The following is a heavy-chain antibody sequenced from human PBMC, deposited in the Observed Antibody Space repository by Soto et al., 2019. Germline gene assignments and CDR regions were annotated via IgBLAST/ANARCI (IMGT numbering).Heavy chain of an antibody. V-gene: IGHV1-69*02. CDR1: GGTFNTYT. J-gene: IGHJ4*02. CDR3: AITYCRDNSCPRDFDF. CDR2: FIPILDMA. D-gene: IGHD2-21*01. Sequence: QVKWVQSGAEVKKPESSVKVSCKPSGGTFNTYTVNWVRLAPGHGLEWRGRFIPILDMANYAQKFQDRVTITADRSTFTAYMELNSLTSDDTAVYYCAITYCRDNSCPRDFDFWGPGTRVTVSS.